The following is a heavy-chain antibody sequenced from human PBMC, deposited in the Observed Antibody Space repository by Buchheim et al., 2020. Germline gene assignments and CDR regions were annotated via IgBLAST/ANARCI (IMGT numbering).Heavy chain of an antibody. D-gene: IGHD1-26*01. J-gene: IGHJ5*02. CDR2: INSDGSGT. CDR3: LCLGFESFP. Sequence: EVQLLESGGGLVQPGGSLRLSCAASGFTFSPYYMHWVRQPPGKGLVWVSRINSDGSGTTYADSVKGRFTISRDNAKNTLYLQMNRLRVEDTAVYYCLCLGFESFPWGQGTL. CDR1: GFTFSPYY. V-gene: IGHV3-74*03.